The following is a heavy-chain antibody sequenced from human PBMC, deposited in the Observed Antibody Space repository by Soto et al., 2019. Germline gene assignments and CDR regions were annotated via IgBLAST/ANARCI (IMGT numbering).Heavy chain of an antibody. CDR3: VKEGAETGQGYFDD. CDR2: IVGSGAGA. Sequence: PGGSLRLSCAASEFTFSNYAMSWVRQAPGKGLEWVSAIVGSGAGAFYADSVQGRFTVSRDSSKNTVYLQMNSLRAEDTAIYYCVKEGAETGQGYFDDWGQGARVTVPS. V-gene: IGHV3-23*01. J-gene: IGHJ4*02. D-gene: IGHD3-9*01. CDR1: EFTFSNYA.